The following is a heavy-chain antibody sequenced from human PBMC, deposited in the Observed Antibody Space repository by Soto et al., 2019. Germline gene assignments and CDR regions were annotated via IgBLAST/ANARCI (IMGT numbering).Heavy chain of an antibody. CDR2: ISYDGSNK. CDR1: GFTFSSYG. CDR3: AKDRSVVERRSYYYYGMDV. V-gene: IGHV3-30*18. D-gene: IGHD1-1*01. J-gene: IGHJ6*02. Sequence: PGGALRLSCAASGFTFSSYGLHWIRQAPGKGLERVEVISYDGSNKYYADSVKGRFTISRDNSKNTLYLQMNSLRAEDTAVYYCAKDRSVVERRSYYYYGMDVWGQGTTVTVSS.